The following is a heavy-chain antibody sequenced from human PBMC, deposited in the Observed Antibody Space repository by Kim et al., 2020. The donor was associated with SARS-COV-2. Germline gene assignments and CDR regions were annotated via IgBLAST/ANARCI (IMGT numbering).Heavy chain of an antibody. Sequence: SETLSLTCAVYGGSFGGYYWSWIRQPPGKGLEWIGEINHSGSTNYNPSLKSRVTISVDTSKNQFSLKLSSVTAADTAVYYCAREPRRPAATYYFDYWGQGTLVTVSS. CDR3: AREPRRPAATYYFDY. CDR2: INHSGST. CDR1: GGSFGGYY. J-gene: IGHJ4*02. V-gene: IGHV4-34*01. D-gene: IGHD2-2*01.